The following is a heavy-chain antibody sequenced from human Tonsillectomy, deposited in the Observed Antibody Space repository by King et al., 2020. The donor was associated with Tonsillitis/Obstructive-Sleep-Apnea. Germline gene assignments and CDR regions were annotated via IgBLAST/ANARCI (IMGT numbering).Heavy chain of an antibody. D-gene: IGHD1-1*01. V-gene: IGHV3-15*01. Sequence: VQLVESGGGLVKPGGSLRLSCRGSGFSFTNAWMSWVRKAPGKGLEWVGLIKSKTYGGTTDYAVPGKGRFSISRDDSTNTVYLQMDSLKTEDTAVYYCVTEGVEDDYWGQGTLVTVSS. CDR1: GFSFTNAW. CDR2: IKSKTYGGTT. J-gene: IGHJ4*02. CDR3: VTEGVEDDY.